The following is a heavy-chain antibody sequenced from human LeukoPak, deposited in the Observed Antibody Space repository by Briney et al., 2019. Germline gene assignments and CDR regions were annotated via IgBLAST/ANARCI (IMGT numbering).Heavy chain of an antibody. Sequence: ASVKVSCKASGYTFTSYGISWVRQAPGQGLEWMGWISTYNGHTNYARKFQGRVTMTRNTSISTAYMELSSLRSEDTAVYYCARGADLLRYFDWSPNWFDPWGQGTLVTVSS. D-gene: IGHD3-9*01. V-gene: IGHV1-18*01. CDR2: ISTYNGHT. CDR1: GYTFTSYG. CDR3: ARGADLLRYFDWSPNWFDP. J-gene: IGHJ5*02.